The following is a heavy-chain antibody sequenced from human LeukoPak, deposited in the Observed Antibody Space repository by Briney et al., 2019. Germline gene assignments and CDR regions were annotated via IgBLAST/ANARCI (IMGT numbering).Heavy chain of an antibody. Sequence: SETLSLTCTVSGYSISSGYYWGWIRQPPGKGLEWIGSIYHSGSTYYNPSLKSRVTISVDTSKNQFSLKLSSVTAADTAVYYCASQLTVTYFDYWGQGTLVTVSS. D-gene: IGHD4-17*01. J-gene: IGHJ4*02. CDR2: IYHSGST. CDR3: ASQLTVTYFDY. CDR1: GYSISSGYY. V-gene: IGHV4-38-2*02.